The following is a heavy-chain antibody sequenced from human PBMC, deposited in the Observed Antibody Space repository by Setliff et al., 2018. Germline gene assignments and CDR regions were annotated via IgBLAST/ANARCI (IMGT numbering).Heavy chain of an antibody. Sequence: RGESLKISCKGSGYNFINYWIGWVRQMPGKGLEWMGIVFSGDSDTRYSPSFQGQVTMSADKSINTAYLQWSSLKASDTAMYNCARLGAPASHDAFDIWGQGTMVTVSS. CDR3: ARLGAPASHDAFDI. V-gene: IGHV5-51*01. J-gene: IGHJ3*02. D-gene: IGHD6-25*01. CDR1: GYNFINYW. CDR2: VFSGDSDT.